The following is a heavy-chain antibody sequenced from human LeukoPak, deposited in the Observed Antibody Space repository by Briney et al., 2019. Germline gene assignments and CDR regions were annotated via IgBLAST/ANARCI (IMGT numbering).Heavy chain of an antibody. CDR1: GGSISSSSYY. CDR3: AREAWGRIAAAGYYYYYYGMDV. V-gene: IGHV4-39*02. CDR2: IYYSGST. J-gene: IGHJ6*02. D-gene: IGHD6-13*01. Sequence: PSETLSLTCTVSGGSISSSSYYWGWIRQPPGKGLEWIGSIYYSGSTYYNPSLKSRVTISVDTSKNQFSVKLSSVTAADTAVYYCAREAWGRIAAAGYYYYYYGMDVWGQGTTVTVSS.